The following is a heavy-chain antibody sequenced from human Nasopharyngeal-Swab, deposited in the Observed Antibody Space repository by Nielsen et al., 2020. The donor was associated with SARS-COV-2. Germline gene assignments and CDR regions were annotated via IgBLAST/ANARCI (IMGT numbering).Heavy chain of an antibody. D-gene: IGHD3-22*01. CDR3: AREGPYDSSGYYFDY. Sequence: ESLKISCTVSGGSISSYYWSWIRQPPGKGLEWIGYIYYSGSTNYNPSLKSRVTISVDTSKNQFSLKLSSVTAADTAVYYCAREGPYDSSGYYFDYWGQGTLVTVSS. J-gene: IGHJ4*01. CDR1: GGSISSYY. V-gene: IGHV4-59*01. CDR2: IYYSGST.